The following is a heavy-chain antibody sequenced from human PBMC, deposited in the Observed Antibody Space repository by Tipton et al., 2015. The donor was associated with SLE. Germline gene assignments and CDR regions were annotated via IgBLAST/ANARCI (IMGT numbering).Heavy chain of an antibody. J-gene: IGHJ1*01. CDR3: ARARAYCGGDCYSAEFFQH. Sequence: TLSLTCTVSGGSISSHYWSWIRQPPGKGLEWIGHIYHSGSSNYNPSLKSRVTISVDTSKNQFSLKLSSVTAADAAVYYCARARAYCGGDCYSAEFFQHWGQGTLVTVSS. CDR1: GGSISSHY. CDR2: IYHSGSS. D-gene: IGHD2-21*02. V-gene: IGHV4-59*11.